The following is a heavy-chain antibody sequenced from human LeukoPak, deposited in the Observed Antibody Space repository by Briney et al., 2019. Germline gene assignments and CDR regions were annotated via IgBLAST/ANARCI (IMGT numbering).Heavy chain of an antibody. D-gene: IGHD2-2*02. CDR1: GYTFTSYD. CDR3: TRGSQNCASASGYNF. Sequence: ASVKVSCEASGYTFTSYDINWVRQAAGQGLEWMEWMNPYSGNTGYAQKFQGRVTMTRSTSISTAYMELGSLTSEDTAVYYCTRGSQNCASASGYNFWGQGTLVTVSS. CDR2: MNPYSGNT. V-gene: IGHV1-8*01. J-gene: IGHJ4*02.